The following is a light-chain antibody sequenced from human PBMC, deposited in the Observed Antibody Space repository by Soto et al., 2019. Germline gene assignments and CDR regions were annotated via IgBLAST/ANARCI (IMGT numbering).Light chain of an antibody. CDR3: QQYNSYRT. CDR2: DAS. CDR1: QSISSW. Sequence: DIQMTQSPSTLSASVGDRVTITCRASQSISSWLAWYQQKPGKAPKLLIYDASILESGVPSRVSGCGSGTEFTLTISSLQPDDFSTYYCQQYNSYRTFGQGTKVEIK. V-gene: IGKV1-5*01. J-gene: IGKJ1*01.